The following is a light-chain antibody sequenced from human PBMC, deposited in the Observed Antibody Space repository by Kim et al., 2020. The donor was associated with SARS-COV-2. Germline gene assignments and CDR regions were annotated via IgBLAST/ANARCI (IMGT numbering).Light chain of an antibody. CDR2: DAS. V-gene: IGKV3-11*01. J-gene: IGKJ4*01. Sequence: LSPGERAPLSCRASHSVNTYLAWYQQRPGQSPRLLIFDASNRAPGIPARFSGSGSGTDFTLTISSLEPEDFAIYYCQQRSNWPLTFGGGTKVDIK. CDR3: QQRSNWPLT. CDR1: HSVNTY.